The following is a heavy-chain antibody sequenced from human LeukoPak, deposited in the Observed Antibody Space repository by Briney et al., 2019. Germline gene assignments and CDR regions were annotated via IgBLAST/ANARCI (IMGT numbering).Heavy chain of an antibody. J-gene: IGHJ6*02. V-gene: IGHV4-59*08. Sequence: SETLSLTCTVSGGSISSYYWSWIRQPPGKGLEWIGYIYYSGSTNYNPSLKSRVTISVDTSKNQFSLKLSSVTAADTAVYYCARTRGYSGYDPLYGMDVWGQGTTVTASS. CDR2: IYYSGST. D-gene: IGHD5-12*01. CDR3: ARTRGYSGYDPLYGMDV. CDR1: GGSISSYY.